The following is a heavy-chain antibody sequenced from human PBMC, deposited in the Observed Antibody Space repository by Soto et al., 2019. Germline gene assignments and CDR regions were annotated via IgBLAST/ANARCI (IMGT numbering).Heavy chain of an antibody. Sequence: SSVKVSFMASVCTFSCYASSWVRQAPGQGLEWMGGIIPIFGTANYAQKFQGRATITADESTSTAYMELSSQRSEDTAVYYCARGLGYYYDSSGHFNDAFDIWGQGTMVTVSS. CDR2: IIPIFGTA. J-gene: IGHJ3*02. V-gene: IGHV1-69*13. CDR3: ARGLGYYYDSSGHFNDAFDI. CDR1: VCTFSCYA. D-gene: IGHD3-22*01.